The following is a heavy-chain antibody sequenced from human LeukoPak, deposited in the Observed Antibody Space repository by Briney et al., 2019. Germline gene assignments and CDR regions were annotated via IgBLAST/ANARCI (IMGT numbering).Heavy chain of an antibody. CDR3: TRDLRGTAMPKEGYYFDY. CDR2: IRSKAYGGTT. Sequence: GGSLRLSCTASGFTFGDYAMSWVRQAPGKGLEWVGFIRSKAYGGTTEYAASVKGRFTISRDDSKSIAYLQMNSLKTEDTAVYYCTRDLRGTAMPKEGYYFDYWGQGTLVTVSS. J-gene: IGHJ4*02. V-gene: IGHV3-49*04. D-gene: IGHD5-18*01. CDR1: GFTFGDYA.